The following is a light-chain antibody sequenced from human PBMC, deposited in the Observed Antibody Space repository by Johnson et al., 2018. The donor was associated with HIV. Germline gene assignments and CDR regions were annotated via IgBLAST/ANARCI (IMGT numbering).Light chain of an antibody. V-gene: IGLV1-51*01. CDR3: GTWDSSLSVLYV. Sequence: QSVLTQPPSVSAAPGQKVTISCSGSSSNIGNNYVSWYQQLPGTAPKLLIYDNNKRPSGIPDRFSGSKSGTSATLGITGLQTGDEADYYCGTWDSSLSVLYVFGTGTKATVL. J-gene: IGLJ1*01. CDR1: SSNIGNNY. CDR2: DNN.